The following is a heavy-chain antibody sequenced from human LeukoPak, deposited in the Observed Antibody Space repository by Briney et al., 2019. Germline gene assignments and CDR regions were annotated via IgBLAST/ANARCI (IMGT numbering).Heavy chain of an antibody. Sequence: SETLSLTCTVPRDSLSRYYWSWIRQPAGKGLECIWRIYTSGITNYNPSLRSPVTMPVDTSKNQYSQKLSSVTAADTAVYYCASLGGNRPYGMDVWGQGTTVTVSS. CDR1: RDSLSRYY. CDR2: IYTSGIT. D-gene: IGHD4-23*01. CDR3: ASLGGNRPYGMDV. V-gene: IGHV4-4*07. J-gene: IGHJ6*02.